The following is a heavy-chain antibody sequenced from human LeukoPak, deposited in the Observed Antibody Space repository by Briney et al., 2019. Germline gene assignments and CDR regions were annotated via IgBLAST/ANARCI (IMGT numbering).Heavy chain of an antibody. Sequence: ASVKVSCKASGYTFTSFGISWVRQAPGQGLEWTGWISAYNGNTNYAQKLQGRVTMTTNTSTSTAYMELRTLRSDDTAVYYCARGRGGYTRFDYWGQGTLVTVSS. J-gene: IGHJ4*02. CDR1: GYTFTSFG. CDR2: ISAYNGNT. CDR3: ARGRGGYTRFDY. V-gene: IGHV1-18*01. D-gene: IGHD5-12*01.